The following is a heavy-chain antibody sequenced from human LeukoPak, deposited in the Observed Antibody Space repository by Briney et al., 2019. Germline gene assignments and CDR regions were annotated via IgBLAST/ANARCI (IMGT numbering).Heavy chain of an antibody. CDR1: GYSFTSYW. CDR2: IYPGDSDT. J-gene: IGHJ4*02. Sequence: GESLKISCKGSGYSFTSYWIGWVRQMPRKGLEWMGIIYPGDSDTRYSPSFQGQVTISADKSISTAYLQWSSLKASDTAMYYCARPRDNWNDNFDYWGQGTLVTVSS. CDR3: ARPRDNWNDNFDY. D-gene: IGHD1-20*01. V-gene: IGHV5-51*01.